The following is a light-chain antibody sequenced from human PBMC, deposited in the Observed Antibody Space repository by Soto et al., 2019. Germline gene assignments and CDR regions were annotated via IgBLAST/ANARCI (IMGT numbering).Light chain of an antibody. CDR3: SSDTSSSTPLYV. CDR2: DVS. J-gene: IGLJ1*01. CDR1: SSDVGGYNY. V-gene: IGLV2-14*01. Sequence: QSALTQPASVSGSPGQSITISCTGTSSDVGGYNYVSWYQQHPGKAPKLMIYDVSNRPSGVSNRFSGSNSGHTASLTISGLQAEDEADYCCSSDTSSSTPLYVFGTGTKVTVL.